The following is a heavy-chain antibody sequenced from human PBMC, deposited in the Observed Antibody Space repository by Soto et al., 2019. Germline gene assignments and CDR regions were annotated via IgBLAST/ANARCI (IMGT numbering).Heavy chain of an antibody. V-gene: IGHV1-69*01. Sequence: QVQLVQSGAEVKKPGSSVKVSCKASGGTFSSYAISWVRQAPGQGLEWMGGIIPIFGTANYAQKFQGRVTITADESTSTAYMELSSLRSEDTAVYYCARDPYYYDSSGYDSEYYFDYWGQGTLVTVSS. CDR1: GGTFSSYA. J-gene: IGHJ4*02. CDR2: IIPIFGTA. CDR3: ARDPYYYDSSGYDSEYYFDY. D-gene: IGHD3-22*01.